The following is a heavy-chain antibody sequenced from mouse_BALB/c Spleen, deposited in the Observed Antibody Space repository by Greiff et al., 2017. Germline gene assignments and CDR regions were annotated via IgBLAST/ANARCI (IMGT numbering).Heavy chain of an antibody. J-gene: IGHJ4*01. Sequence: EVMLVESGGGLVQPGGSLRLSCATSGFTFTDYYMSWVRQPPGKALEWLGFIRNKANGYTTEYSASVKGRFTISRDNSQSILYLQMNTLRAEDSATYYCARPLSLRNYAMDYWGQGTSVTVSS. CDR3: ARPLSLRNYAMDY. CDR1: GFTFTDYY. CDR2: IRNKANGYTT. V-gene: IGHV7-3*02.